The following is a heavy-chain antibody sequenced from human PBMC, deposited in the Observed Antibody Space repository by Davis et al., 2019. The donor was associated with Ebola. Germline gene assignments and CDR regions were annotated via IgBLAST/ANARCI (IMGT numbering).Heavy chain of an antibody. D-gene: IGHD1-26*01. CDR1: GYTFTNYG. V-gene: IGHV1-18*04. CDR3: ARLWWERDY. J-gene: IGHJ4*02. Sequence: ASVKVSCKASGYTFTNYGITWVRQAPGQGLEWMGWISGYDGKTNYAQKFQGRVTITRDTSASTAYMELSSLRSEDTAVYYCARLWWERDYWGQGTLVTVSS. CDR2: ISGYDGKT.